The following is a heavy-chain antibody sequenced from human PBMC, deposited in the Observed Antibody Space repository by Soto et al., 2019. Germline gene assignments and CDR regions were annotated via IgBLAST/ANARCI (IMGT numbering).Heavy chain of an antibody. CDR2: ISPYNGNT. D-gene: IGHD2-15*01. CDR1: GYTFRNYG. J-gene: IGHJ6*02. Sequence: GASVKVSCKASGYTFRNYGITWVRQAPGQGLEWMAWISPYNGNTNYAQDLQGRVTMTTDTSTSTAYMELRSLRSDDTAVYYCARVEYSNPYYYYGMDVWGQGTTVTVSS. V-gene: IGHV1-18*01. CDR3: ARVEYSNPYYYYGMDV.